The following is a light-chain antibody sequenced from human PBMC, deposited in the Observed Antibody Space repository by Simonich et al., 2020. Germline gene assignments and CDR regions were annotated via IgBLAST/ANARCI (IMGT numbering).Light chain of an antibody. Sequence: DIVMTQSPDSLAVSLGERATINCKSSQSVLYSSNNNNYLAWYQQKPGQPPKLLIYLASTRESGVPDRFSGSGSGTDFTLTISSLQAEDVAVYYCQQYYSTPYTFGQGTTLEIK. J-gene: IGKJ2*01. CDR1: QSVLYSSNNNNY. V-gene: IGKV4-1*01. CDR2: LAS. CDR3: QQYYSTPYT.